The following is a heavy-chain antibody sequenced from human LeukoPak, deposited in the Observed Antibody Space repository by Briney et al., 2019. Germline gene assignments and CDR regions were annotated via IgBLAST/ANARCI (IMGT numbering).Heavy chain of an antibody. CDR3: ARDRVGATLPAYFDY. CDR2: INAGNGNT. V-gene: IGHV1-3*01. CDR1: GYTFTSYA. J-gene: IGHJ4*02. Sequence: ASVKVSCKASGYTFTSYAMHWVRQAPGQRLEWMGWINAGNGNTKYSQKFQGRVTITRDTSASTAYMELSGLRSEDTAVYYCARDRVGATLPAYFDYWGQGTLVTVSS. D-gene: IGHD1-26*01.